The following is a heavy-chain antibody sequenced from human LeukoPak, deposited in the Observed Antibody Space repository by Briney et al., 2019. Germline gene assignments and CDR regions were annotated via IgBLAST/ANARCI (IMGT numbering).Heavy chain of an antibody. CDR3: ARGANRLDS. J-gene: IGHJ4*02. CDR1: GGSINTYY. CDR2: IYYTGST. D-gene: IGHD1-14*01. Sequence: SETLSLTCSVSGGSINTYYWSWIRQTPGKGLEWIGFIYYTGSTNYNPSLKSRVTMSVDTSKSQFSLKLTSVAAADTALYYCARGANRLDSWGRGTLVTVSS. V-gene: IGHV4-59*12.